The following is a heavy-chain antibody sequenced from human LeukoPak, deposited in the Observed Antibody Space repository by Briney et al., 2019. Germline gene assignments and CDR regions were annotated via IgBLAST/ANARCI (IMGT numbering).Heavy chain of an antibody. CDR1: GYTFTVYY. CDR3: ARIHVDTAMVEPFEY. V-gene: IGHV1-2*02. Sequence: ASVTVSFTASGYTFTVYYMHWVRQAPGQGLEWMGWINPNSGGTNYAQKFQGRVTMTRDTSISTAYMELSRLRSDDTAVYYCARIHVDTAMVEPFEYWGQGTLVTVYS. D-gene: IGHD5-18*01. J-gene: IGHJ4*02. CDR2: INPNSGGT.